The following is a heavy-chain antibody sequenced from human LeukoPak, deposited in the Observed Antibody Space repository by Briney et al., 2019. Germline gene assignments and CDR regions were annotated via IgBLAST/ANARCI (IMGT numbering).Heavy chain of an antibody. Sequence: GGSLRLSCAASGFTFSTYTMNWVRQAPGKGLEWVSGIYGSGGATFYADSVRGRFTISRDNSRNTLFLQMDSLRVEDTALYYCARGGGDSSSWYYYYGMDVWGQGTTVTVSS. J-gene: IGHJ6*02. CDR2: IYGSGGAT. D-gene: IGHD6-13*01. CDR3: ARGGGDSSSWYYYYGMDV. CDR1: GFTFSTYT. V-gene: IGHV3-23*01.